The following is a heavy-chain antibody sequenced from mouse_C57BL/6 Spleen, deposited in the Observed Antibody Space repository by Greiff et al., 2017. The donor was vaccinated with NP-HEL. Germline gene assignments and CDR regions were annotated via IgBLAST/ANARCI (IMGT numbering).Heavy chain of an antibody. J-gene: IGHJ3*01. CDR3: GRNYGAWFAY. D-gene: IGHD1-1*01. CDR1: GYTFTSYW. Sequence: QVQLKQPGAELVKPGASVKMSCKASGYTFTSYWITWVKQRPGQGLEWIGDIYPGSGSTNYNEKFKSKATLTVDTSSSTAYMQLSSLTSADSAVYYCGRNYGAWFAYWGQGTLVTVSA. CDR2: IYPGSGST. V-gene: IGHV1-55*01.